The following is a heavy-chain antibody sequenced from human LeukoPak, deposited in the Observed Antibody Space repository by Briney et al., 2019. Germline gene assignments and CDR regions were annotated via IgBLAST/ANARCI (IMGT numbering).Heavy chain of an antibody. CDR3: AKGQTGLFWDIGWFDP. J-gene: IGHJ5*02. CDR2: MAYDTDNK. Sequence: PGGSLRLSCAASGFTFSNYGMHWVRQAPGKGLGWVAVMAYDTDNKYHADSVKGRFTISRDNSKNTLYLQMNSLRVEDTAVYYCAKGQTGLFWDIGWFDPWGQGTLVTVSS. D-gene: IGHD1-26*01. CDR1: GFTFSNYG. V-gene: IGHV3-30*18.